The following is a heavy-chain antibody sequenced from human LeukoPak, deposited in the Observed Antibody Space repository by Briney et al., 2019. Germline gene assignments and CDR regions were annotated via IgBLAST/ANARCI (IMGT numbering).Heavy chain of an antibody. Sequence: PGGSLRLSCAASGFTFSSYWMSWVRQAPGKGLEWVANIKQDGSEKYYVDSVKGRFTISRDNSKNTLYLQMSSLRADDTAVYYCVRAIVGATLDYWGQGTLVTVSS. CDR1: GFTFSSYW. J-gene: IGHJ4*02. CDR3: VRAIVGATLDY. D-gene: IGHD1-26*01. CDR2: IKQDGSEK. V-gene: IGHV3-7*02.